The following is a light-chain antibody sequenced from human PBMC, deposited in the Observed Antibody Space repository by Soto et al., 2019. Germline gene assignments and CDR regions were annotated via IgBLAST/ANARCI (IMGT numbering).Light chain of an antibody. CDR2: SVS. V-gene: IGKV3-20*01. CDR1: QSVGRSY. J-gene: IGKJ5*01. CDR3: QQYDGSPIT. Sequence: DIVLTQSPGTLSLSPGERATLSCRASQSVGRSYLAWYQQKPGQAPRLLISSVSKRATGIPDRFSGGGSGTDFTLTISRVEPEDFALYICQQYDGSPITFGQGTRLANK.